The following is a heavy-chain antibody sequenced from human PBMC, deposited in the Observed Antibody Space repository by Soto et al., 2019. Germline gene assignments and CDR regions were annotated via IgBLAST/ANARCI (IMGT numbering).Heavy chain of an antibody. CDR2: INPNSGGT. Sequence: ASVKVSCKASGYTFTGYYMHWVREAPGQGLEWMGWINPNSGGTNYAQKFQGRVTMTRDTSISTAYMELSRLRSDDTAVYYCARKDFWSGYYRVSHYYYGMDVWGQGTTVTVSS. J-gene: IGHJ6*02. V-gene: IGHV1-2*02. D-gene: IGHD3-3*01. CDR3: ARKDFWSGYYRVSHYYYGMDV. CDR1: GYTFTGYY.